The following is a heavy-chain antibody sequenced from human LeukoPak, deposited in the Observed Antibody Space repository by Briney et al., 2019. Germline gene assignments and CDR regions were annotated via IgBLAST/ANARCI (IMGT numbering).Heavy chain of an antibody. D-gene: IGHD2-2*01. V-gene: IGHV3-15*01. J-gene: IGHJ4*02. CDR3: TTDPMNIVVVPGY. Sequence: GGSLRLSCAASGFTFSSAWMSWVRQAPGKGLEWVGRIKSKTDGGTTDYAAPVKGRFTISRDDSKNTLYLQMNSLKTEDTAVYYCTTDPMNIVVVPGYWGQGTLVTVSS. CDR2: IKSKTDGGTT. CDR1: GFTFSSAW.